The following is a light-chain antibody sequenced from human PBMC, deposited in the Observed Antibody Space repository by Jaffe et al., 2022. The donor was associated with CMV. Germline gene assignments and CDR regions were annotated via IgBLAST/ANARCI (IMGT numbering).Light chain of an antibody. CDR1: QDISNY. CDR2: DAS. Sequence: DIQMTQSPSSLSASVGDRVTITCQASQDISNYLNWYQQKPGKAPKLLIYDASNLETGVPSRFSGSGSGTDFTFTISSLQPEDIATYYCQQYYTFPTFGGGTKVEIK. CDR3: QQYYTFPT. V-gene: IGKV1-33*01. J-gene: IGKJ4*01.